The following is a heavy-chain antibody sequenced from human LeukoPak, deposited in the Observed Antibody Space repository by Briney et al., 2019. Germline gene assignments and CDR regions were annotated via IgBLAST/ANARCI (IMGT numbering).Heavy chain of an antibody. V-gene: IGHV4-59*11. CDR3: ARGWVGAFDI. J-gene: IGHJ3*02. D-gene: IGHD1-26*01. CDR2: IYYSGST. Sequence: SETLSLTCTVSGGSISSHYWSWIRQPPGKGLEWIGYIYYSGSTNYNPSLKSRVTISVDTSKNQFSLKLSSVTAADTAAYYCARGWVGAFDIWGQGTMVTVSS. CDR1: GGSISSHY.